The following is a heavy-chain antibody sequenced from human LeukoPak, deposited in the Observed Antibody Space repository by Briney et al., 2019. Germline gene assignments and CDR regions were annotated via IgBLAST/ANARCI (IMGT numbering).Heavy chain of an antibody. D-gene: IGHD6-19*01. CDR3: ARAYEYSSGWFRNDY. CDR1: RFTFTSYW. V-gene: IGHV3-7*01. CDR2: INRDGSEI. Sequence: GGSLRLSCTASRFTFTSYWMTWVRQAPGRGLEWVANINRDGSEIYYLDSVKGRFPISRDNAKNSLYLQMNGLRGEDTAVYYCARAYEYSSGWFRNDYWGQGTLVTVSS. J-gene: IGHJ4*02.